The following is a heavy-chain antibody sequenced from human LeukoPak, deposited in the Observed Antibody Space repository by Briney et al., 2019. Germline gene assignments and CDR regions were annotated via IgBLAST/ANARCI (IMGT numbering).Heavy chain of an antibody. J-gene: IGHJ4*02. CDR1: GYTFTSYD. D-gene: IGHD6-13*01. Sequence: ASVKVSCKASGYTFTSYDINWVRQATGQGLEWMGWMNPNSGNTDYAQKLQGRVTMTTDTSTSTAYMELRSLRSDDTAVYYCARVEQQLADFDYWGQGTLVTVSS. CDR2: MNPNSGNT. CDR3: ARVEQQLADFDY. V-gene: IGHV1-8*01.